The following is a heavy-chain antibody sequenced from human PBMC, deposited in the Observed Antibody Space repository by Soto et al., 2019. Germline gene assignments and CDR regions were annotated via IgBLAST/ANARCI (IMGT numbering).Heavy chain of an antibody. V-gene: IGHV3-74*01. D-gene: IGHD6-13*01. CDR2: IKSDGSST. J-gene: IGHJ3*02. CDR1: GFTFSRYW. CDR3: VRDQGIAAPDYYDAFNI. Sequence: EVQLVESGGGLVQPGGSLRLSCAASGFTFSRYWMHWVRQAPGKGLVWVSRIKSDGSSTTYADSVKGRFTISRDNTKNTLYLQMNSLRAEDTALYYCVRDQGIAAPDYYDAFNIWGQGTMVTVSS.